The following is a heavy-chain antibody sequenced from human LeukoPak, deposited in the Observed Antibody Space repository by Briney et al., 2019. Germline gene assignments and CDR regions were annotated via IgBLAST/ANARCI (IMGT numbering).Heavy chain of an antibody. Sequence: SETLSLTCTVSGGSISSGGYYWSWIRQHPGKGLEWIGYIYYSGNTNYNPSLKGRVTMSVDTSKKQLSLKLSSVTAADTAVYYCALQTGAGIAATGIDYYYYGMAVRGQGTAVTVSS. J-gene: IGHJ6*02. CDR3: ALQTGAGIAATGIDYYYYGMAV. D-gene: IGHD6-13*01. CDR1: GGSISSGGYY. V-gene: IGHV4-61*08. CDR2: IYYSGNT.